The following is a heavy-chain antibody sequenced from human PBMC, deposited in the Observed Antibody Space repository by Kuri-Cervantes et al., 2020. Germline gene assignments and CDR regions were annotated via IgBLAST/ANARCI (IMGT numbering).Heavy chain of an antibody. CDR2: IYYSGST. D-gene: IGHD6-19*01. J-gene: IGHJ4*02. CDR1: GGSISSSSYY. CDR3: ARESASSGWIFDY. V-gene: IGHV4-39*07. Sequence: GSLRLSCTVSGGSISSSSYYWGWIRQPPGKGLEWIGSIYYSGSTYYNPSLKSRVTISVDRSKNQFSLKLSSVTAADTAVYYCARESASSGWIFDYWGQGTLVTVSS.